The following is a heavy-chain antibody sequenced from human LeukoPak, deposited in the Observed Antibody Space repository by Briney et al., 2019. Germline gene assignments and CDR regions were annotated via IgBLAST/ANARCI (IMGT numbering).Heavy chain of an antibody. Sequence: ASVKVSCKVSGYTLTELSMHWVRQAPGKGLEWMGGFDPEEGEAIYAQTFQGRVTMTEDTSTDTAYMELSSLRSEDTAVYYCALGGPNWGGDYYYYMDVWGKGTTVTISS. D-gene: IGHD3-16*01. J-gene: IGHJ6*03. V-gene: IGHV1-24*01. CDR1: GYTLTELS. CDR2: FDPEEGEA. CDR3: ALGGPNWGGDYYYYMDV.